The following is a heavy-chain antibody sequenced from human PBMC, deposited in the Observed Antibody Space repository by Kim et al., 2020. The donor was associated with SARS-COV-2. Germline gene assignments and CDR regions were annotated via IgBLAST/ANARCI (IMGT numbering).Heavy chain of an antibody. J-gene: IGHJ5*02. CDR3: ARHHRYCTNGVCYIWFDP. D-gene: IGHD2-8*01. V-gene: IGHV4-39*01. CDR1: GGSISSSSYY. Sequence: SETLSLTCTVSGGSISSSSYYWGWIRQPPGKGLEWIGSIYYSGSNYYNPSLKSRVTISVDTSKNQFSLKLSSVTAADTAVYYCARHHRYCTNGVCYIWFDPWGQGTLVTVSS. CDR2: IYYSGSN.